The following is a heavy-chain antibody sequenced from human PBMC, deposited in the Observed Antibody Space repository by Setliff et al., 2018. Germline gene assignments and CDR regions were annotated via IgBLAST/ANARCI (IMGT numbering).Heavy chain of an antibody. V-gene: IGHV1-69*05. D-gene: IGHD3-22*01. J-gene: IGHJ6*03. Sequence: SVKVSCKASGATFSSYGISWVRQAPGQGLEWMGGTIPMFGTTEYAQKFQGRLTIITDESTNTAFMQLSSLRSDDTAVYYCVREGVDSRSSTDYRYYMDVWGKETTVTVSS. CDR2: TIPMFGTT. CDR3: VREGVDSRSSTDYRYYMDV. CDR1: GATFSSYG.